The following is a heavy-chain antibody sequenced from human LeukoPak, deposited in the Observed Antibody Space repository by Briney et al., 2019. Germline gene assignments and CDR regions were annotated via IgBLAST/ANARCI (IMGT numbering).Heavy chain of an antibody. CDR2: ISSSSSYI. J-gene: IGHJ6*03. Sequence: GGSLRLSCAASGFTFSSYSMNWVRQAPGKGLEWVSSISSSSSYIYYADSVKGRFNIPRENDKNSLYPQMNSLIAEDTAVYYCARVSGGYCSSTSCSRSRYYYYMDVWGKGTTVTVSS. CDR3: ARVSGGYCSSTSCSRSRYYYYMDV. CDR1: GFTFSSYS. V-gene: IGHV3-21*01. D-gene: IGHD2-2*01.